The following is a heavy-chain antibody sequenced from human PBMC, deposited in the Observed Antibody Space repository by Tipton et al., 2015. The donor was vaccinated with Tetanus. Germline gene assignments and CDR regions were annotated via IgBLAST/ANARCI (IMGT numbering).Heavy chain of an antibody. J-gene: IGHJ3*02. CDR3: ARGPIAAAGTSDAFDI. V-gene: IGHV7-4-1*02. D-gene: IGHD6-13*01. CDR2: INTNTGNP. Sequence: QSGPEVKKPGASVKVSCKASGYTFTNYAMNWVRQAPGQGLEWMGWINTNTGNPTYAQGFTGRFVFSLDTSVSTAYLQISSLKAEDTAVYYCARGPIAAAGTSDAFDIWGQGTMVTVSS. CDR1: GYTFTNYA.